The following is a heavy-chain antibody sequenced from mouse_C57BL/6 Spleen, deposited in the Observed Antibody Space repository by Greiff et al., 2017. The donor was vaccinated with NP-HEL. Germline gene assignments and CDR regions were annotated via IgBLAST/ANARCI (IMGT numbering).Heavy chain of an antibody. CDR3: ARYPYYSNSFAY. D-gene: IGHD2-5*01. CDR1: GYTFTSYW. V-gene: IGHV1-55*01. CDR2: IYPGSGST. Sequence: VQLQQSGAELVKPGASVKMSCKASGYTFTSYWITWVKQRPGQGLEWIGDIYPGSGSTNYNEKFKSKATLTVDTSSSTAYMQLSSLTSEDSAVYYCARYPYYSNSFAYWGQGTLVTVSA. J-gene: IGHJ3*01.